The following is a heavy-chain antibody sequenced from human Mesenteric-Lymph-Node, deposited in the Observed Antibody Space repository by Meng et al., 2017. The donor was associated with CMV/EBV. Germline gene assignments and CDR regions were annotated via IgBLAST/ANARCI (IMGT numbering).Heavy chain of an antibody. Sequence: GGSLRLSCAASGFTFSSYAMNWVRQAPGKGLEYVSAIISNGGSTYYADSVKGRFTISRDNSKNTLYLQMGSLRAEDMAVYYCARHNPVLFGAFDIWGQGTMVTVS. D-gene: IGHD2-21*01. V-gene: IGHV3-64*02. J-gene: IGHJ3*02. CDR2: IISNGGST. CDR1: GFTFSSYA. CDR3: ARHNPVLFGAFDI.